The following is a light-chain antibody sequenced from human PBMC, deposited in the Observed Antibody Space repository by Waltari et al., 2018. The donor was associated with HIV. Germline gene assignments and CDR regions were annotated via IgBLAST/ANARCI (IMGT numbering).Light chain of an antibody. CDR3: ATRDDSLNAWV. J-gene: IGLJ3*02. CDR1: SSNIGSNY. Sequence: QSVLTQPPSASGTPGQRVTISCSGSSSNIGSNYVYWYQQLPGTAHKLLIYRNNQRPSGVPDRFSGSKSGTSASLAISGLRSEDEADYYCATRDDSLNAWVFGGGTKVTVL. CDR2: RNN. V-gene: IGLV1-47*01.